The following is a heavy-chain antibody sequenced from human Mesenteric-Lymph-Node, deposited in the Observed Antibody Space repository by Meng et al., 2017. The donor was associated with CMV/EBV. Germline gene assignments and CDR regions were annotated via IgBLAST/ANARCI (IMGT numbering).Heavy chain of an antibody. CDR3: ARDEGSGIDWYFDL. CDR1: GYTFTSYA. Sequence: KASGYTFTSYAMHWVRQAPGQRLEWMGWINAGNGNTKYSQKFQGRVTITRDTSASTAYMELSSLRSEDTAVYYCARDEGSGIDWYFDLWGRGTLVTVSS. D-gene: IGHD6-19*01. V-gene: IGHV1-3*01. J-gene: IGHJ2*01. CDR2: INAGNGNT.